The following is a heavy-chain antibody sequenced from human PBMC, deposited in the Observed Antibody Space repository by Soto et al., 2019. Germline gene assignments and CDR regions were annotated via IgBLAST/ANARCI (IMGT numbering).Heavy chain of an antibody. CDR1: GFTFSSYA. CDR2: ISGSGGST. CDR3: ALSNRLVVPAATVDY. Sequence: PGGSLRLSCAASGFTFSSYAMSWVRQAPGKGLEWVSAISGSGGSTYYADSVKGRFTISRDNSKNTLYLQMNSLRAEDTAVYYCALSNRLVVPAATVDYWGQGTLVTVSS. V-gene: IGHV3-23*01. J-gene: IGHJ4*02. D-gene: IGHD2-2*01.